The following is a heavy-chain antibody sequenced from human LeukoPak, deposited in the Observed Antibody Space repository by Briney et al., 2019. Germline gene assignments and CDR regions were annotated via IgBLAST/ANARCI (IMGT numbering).Heavy chain of an antibody. CDR1: GFTFSIYW. V-gene: IGHV3-74*01. CDR2: LNSDGSSS. Sequence: GGSLRLSCAASGFTFSIYWMHWVRQVPGKGLVWVSHLNSDGSSSNYADSVKGRFTISRDNAKNTLYLQMNSLRAEDTAVYYCVRVRMNICGFDYWGQGTLVTVSS. J-gene: IGHJ4*02. D-gene: IGHD5-18*01. CDR3: VRVRMNICGFDY.